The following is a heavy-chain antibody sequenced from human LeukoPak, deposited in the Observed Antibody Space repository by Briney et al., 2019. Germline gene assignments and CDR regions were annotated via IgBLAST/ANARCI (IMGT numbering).Heavy chain of an antibody. D-gene: IGHD2-15*01. CDR1: GYTFTGYY. V-gene: IGHV1-2*02. CDR2: INPNSGGT. CDR3: ARTLVVVAADPAEYFQH. J-gene: IGHJ1*01. Sequence: ASVKVSCKASGYTFTGYYMHWVRQAPGQGLEWMGWINPNSGGTNYAQKFQGRVTMTRDTSISTAYMELSGLRSDDTAVYYCARTLVVVAADPAEYFQHWGQGTLVTVSS.